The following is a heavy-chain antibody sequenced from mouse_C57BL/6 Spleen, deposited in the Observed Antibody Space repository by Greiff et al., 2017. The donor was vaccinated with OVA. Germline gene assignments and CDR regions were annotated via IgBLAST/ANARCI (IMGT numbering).Heavy chain of an antibody. Sequence: VQLQQPGAELVMPGASVKLSCKASGYTFTSYWMHWVKQRPGQGLEWIGEIDPSDSYTNYNQKFKGKSTLTVDKSSSTAYMQLSSLTSEDSAVYYCARSTTVVATGYLDYWGQGTTLTVSS. J-gene: IGHJ2*01. V-gene: IGHV1-69*01. CDR3: ARSTTVVATGYLDY. CDR2: IDPSDSYT. CDR1: GYTFTSYW. D-gene: IGHD1-1*01.